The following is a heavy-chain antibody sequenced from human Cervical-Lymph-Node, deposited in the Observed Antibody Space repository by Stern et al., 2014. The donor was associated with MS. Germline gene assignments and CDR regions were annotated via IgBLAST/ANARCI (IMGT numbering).Heavy chain of an antibody. CDR2: MSNDGSKK. V-gene: IGHV3-30*18. CDR3: AKICSSTTSNGVDY. CDR1: GFNFSTYG. J-gene: IGHJ4*02. D-gene: IGHD2-2*01. Sequence: VQLVESGGGVVQPGRSLRLSCAASGFNFSTYGMHWVRQAPGQGGEWVAIMSNDGSKKYYAASVKGRFTISRDNPKNTLYLQMNTLRPEDTAVYYCAKICSSTTSNGVDYWGQGTLVIVSS.